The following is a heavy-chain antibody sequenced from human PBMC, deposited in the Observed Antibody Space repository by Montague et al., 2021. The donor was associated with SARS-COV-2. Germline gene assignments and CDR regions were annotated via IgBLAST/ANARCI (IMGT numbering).Heavy chain of an antibody. CDR2: TFIDGIT. J-gene: IGHJ4*02. V-gene: IGHV3-66*01. CDR3: ARDKGVSANQQFDC. D-gene: IGHD2-8*01. CDR1: GFAVSTNE. Sequence: SLRLSCAASGFAVSTNEISWVRQAPGKGLEWVSVTFIDGITYYAGSVQGRFTISRDIDRNTLFLHMNSLRADDRGVYYCARDKGVSANQQFDCWGQGTLVTVSS.